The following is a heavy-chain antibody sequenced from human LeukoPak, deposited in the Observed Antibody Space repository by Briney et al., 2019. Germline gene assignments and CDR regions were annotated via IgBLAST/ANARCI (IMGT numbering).Heavy chain of an antibody. J-gene: IGHJ6*02. V-gene: IGHV4-34*01. CDR2: INHSGST. CDR3: ARGQYSGSWHLYYYYGMDV. D-gene: IGHD6-13*01. CDR1: GGSFSGYY. Sequence: SETLSLTCAVYGGSFSGYYWSWIRQPPGKGLEWIGEINHSGSTNYNPSLKSRVTISVDTSKNQFSLKLSSVTAADTAVYYCARGQYSGSWHLYYYYGMDVWGQGTTVTVSS.